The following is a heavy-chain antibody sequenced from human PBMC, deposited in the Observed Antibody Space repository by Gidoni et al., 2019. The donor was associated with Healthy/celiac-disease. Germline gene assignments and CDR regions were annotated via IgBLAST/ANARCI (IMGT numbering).Heavy chain of an antibody. CDR3: TREDNWNYVYFDY. CDR1: GFTFGDYA. CDR2: IRSKAYGGTT. Sequence: EVQLVESGGGLVQPGRSLRLSCTASGFTFGDYAMSWVRQAPGKGLECVGFIRSKAYGGTTEYAASVKGRFTISRDDSKSIAYLQMNSLKTEDTAVYYCTREDNWNYVYFDYWGQGTLVTVSS. J-gene: IGHJ4*02. V-gene: IGHV3-49*04. D-gene: IGHD1-7*01.